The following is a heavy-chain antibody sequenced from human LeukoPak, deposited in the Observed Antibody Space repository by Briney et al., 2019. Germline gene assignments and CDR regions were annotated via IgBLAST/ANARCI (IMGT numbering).Heavy chain of an antibody. CDR2: ISWNSGSI. V-gene: IGHV3-9*01. CDR3: ARDLGQYYDTSDNWFDP. D-gene: IGHD3-22*01. CDR1: GFTFSSYG. Sequence: GGSLRLSCAASGFTFSSYGMHWVRQAPGKGLEWVSGISWNSGSIGYADSVKGRFTISRDNAKNTLNLQMNSLRAEDTAVYYCARDLGQYYDTSDNWFDPWGQGTLVTVSS. J-gene: IGHJ5*02.